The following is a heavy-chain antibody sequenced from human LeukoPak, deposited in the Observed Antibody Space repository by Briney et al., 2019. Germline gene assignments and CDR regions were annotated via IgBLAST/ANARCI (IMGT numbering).Heavy chain of an antibody. D-gene: IGHD3-10*01. J-gene: IGHJ6*04. Sequence: SETLSLTCAVSGYSISSGYYWGWIRQPPGKGLEWIGSIYHSGSTYYNPSLKSRVTISVDTSKNQFSLKLSSVTAADTAVYYCASGSGSYFSSDYYYGMDVWGKGTTVTVSS. CDR2: IYHSGST. V-gene: IGHV4-38-2*01. CDR3: ASGSGSYFSSDYYYGMDV. CDR1: GYSISSGYY.